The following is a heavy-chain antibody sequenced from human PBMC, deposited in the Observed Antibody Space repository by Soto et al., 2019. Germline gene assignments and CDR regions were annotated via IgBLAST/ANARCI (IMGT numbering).Heavy chain of an antibody. CDR2: VFHTGTT. CDR1: GGSFSDAF. Sequence: QVHLQQWGAGLLKPSGTLSLTCAVSGGSFSDAFWSWVRQSPGRGLEWIGEVFHTGTTNYNPSLKSRGTLSVDTAKNQFSMWLTSVTAADSAVYYCARAPRELLAEGPLFLYYYSGLDVWGQGTTVTVSS. V-gene: IGHV4-34*12. J-gene: IGHJ6*02. CDR3: ARAPRELLAEGPLFLYYYSGLDV. D-gene: IGHD1-7*01.